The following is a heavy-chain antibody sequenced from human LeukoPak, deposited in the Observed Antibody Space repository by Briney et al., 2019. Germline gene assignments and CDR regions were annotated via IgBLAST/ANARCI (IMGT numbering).Heavy chain of an antibody. CDR2: MNPTSSIT. CDR3: ARQRERERERPPNYYYFMEV. J-gene: IGHJ6*03. Sequence: GPLVKASCKASGYTFTSYDINWVRQATGQGLECMGWMNPTSSITASAKKFQGRVTTTRHTTIGTTYIDRSSPRCEETALHCCARQRERERERPPNYYYFMEVWGKGTTGTVS. D-gene: IGHD1-1*01. V-gene: IGHV1-8*03. CDR1: GYTFTSYD.